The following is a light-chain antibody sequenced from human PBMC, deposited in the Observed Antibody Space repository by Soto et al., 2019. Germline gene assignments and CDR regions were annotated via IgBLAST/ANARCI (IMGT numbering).Light chain of an antibody. CDR2: DAS. Sequence: EIVLTQSAGTLSLSPGERATLSCRASQSVAKNFLAWYQQTPGQAPRLLISDASRRATGTPDRFSGSGSGTDFTLTISRLEPEDSAVYYCQQYASSPITFGQGTRLEIK. J-gene: IGKJ5*01. V-gene: IGKV3-20*01. CDR3: QQYASSPIT. CDR1: QSVAKNF.